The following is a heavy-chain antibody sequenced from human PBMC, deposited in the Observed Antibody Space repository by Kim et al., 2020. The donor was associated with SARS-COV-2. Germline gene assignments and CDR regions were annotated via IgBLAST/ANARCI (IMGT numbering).Heavy chain of an antibody. CDR1: RFIFSKYW. J-gene: IGHJ4*02. CDR3: GRDYSD. CDR2: IKEDGSEK. D-gene: IGHD4-4*01. V-gene: IGHV3-7*01. Sequence: GGSLRLSCAASRFIFSKYWMSWVRQAPGKGLEWVANIKEDGSEKYYVDSVAGRFSISRDNAENSLYLQMNSLRAEATAVYFCGRDYSDWGQGTLVTVSS.